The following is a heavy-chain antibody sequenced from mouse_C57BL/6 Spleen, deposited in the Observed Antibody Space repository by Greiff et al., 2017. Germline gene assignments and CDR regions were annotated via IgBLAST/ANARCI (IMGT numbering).Heavy chain of an antibody. J-gene: IGHJ3*01. D-gene: IGHD4-1*01. CDR3: ARDQGTGTAWFAY. CDR2: ISYSGST. CDR1: GYSITSGYD. Sequence: VQLKESGPGMVKPSQSLSLTCTVTGYSITSGYDWHWIRHFPGNKLEWMGYISYSGSTNYNPSLKSRISITHDTSKNHFFLKLNSVTTEDTATYYCARDQGTGTAWFAYWGQGTLVTVSA. V-gene: IGHV3-1*01.